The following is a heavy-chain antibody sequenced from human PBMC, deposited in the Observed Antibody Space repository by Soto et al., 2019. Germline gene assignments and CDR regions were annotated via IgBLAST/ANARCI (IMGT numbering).Heavy chain of an antibody. J-gene: IGHJ4*02. D-gene: IGHD2-2*01. CDR1: GFTFSSYA. CDR3: AAESDVVPAAAGFDY. V-gene: IGHV3-23*01. Sequence: EVQLLESGGGLVQPGGSLRLSCAASGFTFSSYAMSWVRQAPGKGLEWVSAISGSGGSTYYADSVKGLFTISRDNSKKTLYLQMNSLRAEDTAVYYCAAESDVVPAAAGFDYWGQGTLVTVSS. CDR2: ISGSGGST.